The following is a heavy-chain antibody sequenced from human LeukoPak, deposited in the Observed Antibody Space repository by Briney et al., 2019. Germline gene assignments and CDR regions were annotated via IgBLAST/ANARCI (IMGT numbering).Heavy chain of an antibody. CDR3: AGERSPYFYDSSGYYHGFDY. D-gene: IGHD3-22*01. CDR2: IYYSGST. CDR1: GGSISSGGYY. J-gene: IGHJ4*02. V-gene: IGHV4-31*03. Sequence: PSETLSLTCTVSGGSISSGGYYWSWIRQHPGKGLEWIGYIYYSGSTYYNPSLKSRVTISVDTSKNQFSLKLSSVTAADTAVYYCAGERSPYFYDSSGYYHGFDYWGQGTLVTVSS.